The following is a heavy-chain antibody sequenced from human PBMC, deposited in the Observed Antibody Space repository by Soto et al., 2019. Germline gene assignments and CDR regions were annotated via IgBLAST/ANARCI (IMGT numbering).Heavy chain of an antibody. V-gene: IGHV1-18*01. CDR3: ATALGSSGWFDY. J-gene: IGHJ4*02. CDR2: IRPHNGDT. Sequence: QVQLVQSGHEEKKPGASVKVSCKASAYTSTIYGITWVRQAPGQGLEWMGWIRPHNGDTKYAQKFQGRVTMTTDPSTSTVFMDLRTLRSDDTAVYYCATALGSSGWFDYWGQGTLVTVSS. D-gene: IGHD6-19*01. CDR1: AYTSTIYG.